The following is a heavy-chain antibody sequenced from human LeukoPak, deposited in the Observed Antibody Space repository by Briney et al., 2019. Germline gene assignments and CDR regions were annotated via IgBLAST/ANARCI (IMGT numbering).Heavy chain of an antibody. CDR2: IYYSGTT. CDR1: GGSISSNF. D-gene: IGHD1-26*01. CDR3: ARGLRVGNTGYYFDY. V-gene: IGHV4-59*01. J-gene: IGHJ4*02. Sequence: SETLSLTCNVSGGSISSNFWSWIRRPPGKGLEWIGYIYYSGTTSYNPSLKSRVTISVETSKNQFSMKLNSVTAADTAVYYCARGLRVGNTGYYFDYWGQGPLVTVSS.